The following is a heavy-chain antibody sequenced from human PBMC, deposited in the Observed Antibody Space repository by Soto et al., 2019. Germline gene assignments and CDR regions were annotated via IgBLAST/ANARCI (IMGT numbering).Heavy chain of an antibody. CDR1: GFTFSRYG. V-gene: IGHV3-33*06. J-gene: IGHJ3*02. D-gene: IGHD3-22*01. CDR2: ISYDGSRT. CDR3: AKNLLEEPADYYDTKADALDT. Sequence: ESGGGVVQPGRPLRLSCAASGFTFSRYGVHWVRQAPGTGLEWVSFISYDGSRTYYADSVKGRFTISRDNSKNTVFLQMDSLRAEDTAVYYCAKNLLEEPADYYDTKADALDTWGQGTMVTVSS.